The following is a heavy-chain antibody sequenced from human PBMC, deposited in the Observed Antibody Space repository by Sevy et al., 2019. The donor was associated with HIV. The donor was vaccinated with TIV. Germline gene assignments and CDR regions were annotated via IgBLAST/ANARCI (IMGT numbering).Heavy chain of an antibody. V-gene: IGHV1-46*01. CDR3: ARPNLYYDFWGGMDV. J-gene: IGHJ6*02. Sequence: ASVKVSCKASGYTFTSYYMHWVRQAPGQGLEWMGIINPSGGSTSYAQKFQGRVTMTRDTSTSTVYMELSSLRSEDTAGYYCARPNLYYDFWGGMDVWGQGTTVTVSS. CDR1: GYTFTSYY. D-gene: IGHD3-3*01. CDR2: INPSGGST.